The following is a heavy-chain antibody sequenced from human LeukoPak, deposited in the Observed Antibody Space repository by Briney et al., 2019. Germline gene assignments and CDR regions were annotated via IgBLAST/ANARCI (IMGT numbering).Heavy chain of an antibody. CDR1: GGSFSDYY. Sequence: SETLSLTCAVYGGSFSDYYWSWIRQPPGKGLEWIGEINHSGSTNYNPSLKSRVTISVDTSKNQFSLKLSSVTAADTAVYYCAREAQKASPPNYYYYYYMDVWGKGTTVTISS. CDR2: INHSGST. J-gene: IGHJ6*03. CDR3: AREAQKASPPNYYYYYYMDV. V-gene: IGHV4-34*01.